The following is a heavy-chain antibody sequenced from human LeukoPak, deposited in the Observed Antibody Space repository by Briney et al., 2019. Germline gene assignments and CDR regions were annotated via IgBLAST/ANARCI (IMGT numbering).Heavy chain of an antibody. V-gene: IGHV1-18*01. J-gene: IGHJ5*02. D-gene: IGHD3-3*01. Sequence: GASVNVSCKASGYTFTSYGISWVRQAPGQGLEWMGWISAYNGNTNYAQKLQGRVTMTTDTSTSTAYMELRSLRSDDTAVYYCARGPLITIFGVVSQNWFDPWGQGTLVTVST. CDR2: ISAYNGNT. CDR1: GYTFTSYG. CDR3: ARGPLITIFGVVSQNWFDP.